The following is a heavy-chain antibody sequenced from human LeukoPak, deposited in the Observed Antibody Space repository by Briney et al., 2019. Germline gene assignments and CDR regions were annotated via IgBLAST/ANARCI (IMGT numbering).Heavy chain of an antibody. J-gene: IGHJ4*02. CDR2: IIPIFGIA. V-gene: IGHV1-69*04. Sequence: SVKVSCKASGGTFSSYAISWVRQAPGQGLEWMGRIIPIFGIANYAQKFQGRVTITADKSTSTAYMELSSLKSEDTAVYYCAREGIASVRFDYWGQGTLVTVSS. D-gene: IGHD6-13*01. CDR3: AREGIASVRFDY. CDR1: GGTFSSYA.